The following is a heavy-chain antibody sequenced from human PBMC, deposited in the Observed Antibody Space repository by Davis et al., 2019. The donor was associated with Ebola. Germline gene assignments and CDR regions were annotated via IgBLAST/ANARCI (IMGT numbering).Heavy chain of an antibody. V-gene: IGHV1-46*01. J-gene: IGHJ5*02. Sequence: ASVKVSCKASGYTFTSYYMHWVRQAPGQGLEWMGIINPSGGSTSYAQKFQGRVTMTRDTSASTVYMELSSLRSEDTAVYYCARDQPQQLEIYGNWFDPWGQGTLVTVSS. CDR1: GYTFTSYY. CDR2: INPSGGST. D-gene: IGHD6-13*01. CDR3: ARDQPQQLEIYGNWFDP.